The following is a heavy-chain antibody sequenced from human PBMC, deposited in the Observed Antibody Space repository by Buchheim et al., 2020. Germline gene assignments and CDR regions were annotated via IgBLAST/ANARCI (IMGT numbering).Heavy chain of an antibody. Sequence: VQVVESGGGVVQPGRSLRLSCGASGFPFSIYTMNWVRQAPGKGLEWVAFISYDGKNKDYAESVKGRFTISRDNSKHTVDLEMNSLRGDDTAVYYCATNAVAGHEGYWGQGT. CDR3: ATNAVAGHEGY. V-gene: IGHV3-30*04. J-gene: IGHJ4*03. CDR2: ISYDGKNK. CDR1: GFPFSIYT. D-gene: IGHD6-19*01.